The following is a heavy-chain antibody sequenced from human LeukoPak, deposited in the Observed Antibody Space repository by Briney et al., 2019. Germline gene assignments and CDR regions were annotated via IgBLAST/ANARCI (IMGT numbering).Heavy chain of an antibody. CDR3: VRISCTGSRCKPYSYYDMDV. D-gene: IGHD2-15*01. V-gene: IGHV3-33*01. Sequence: GRSLRLSCGASGFTFNTHGMHWVRQAPGKGLEGVAVIWYDGSIKYYSDSVKGRFTISRDNSKNTLYLQMNCLRAEDTAVYYCVRISCTGSRCKPYSYYDMDVWGQGTTVTVSS. CDR1: GFTFNTHG. J-gene: IGHJ6*02. CDR2: IWYDGSIK.